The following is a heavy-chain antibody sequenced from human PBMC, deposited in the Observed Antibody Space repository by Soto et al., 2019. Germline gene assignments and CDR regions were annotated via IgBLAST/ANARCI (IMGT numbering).Heavy chain of an antibody. J-gene: IGHJ6*02. CDR3: ARDSAPNPVYDFWSALQDYYGMDV. D-gene: IGHD3-3*01. CDR1: GFTFSSYS. CDR2: ISSSSSYI. Sequence: PGGSLRLSCAASGFTFSSYSMNWVRQAPGKGLEWVSSISSSSSYIYYADSVKGRFTISRDNAKNSLYLQMNSLRAEDTAVYYCARDSAPNPVYDFWSALQDYYGMDVWGQGTTVTVSS. V-gene: IGHV3-21*01.